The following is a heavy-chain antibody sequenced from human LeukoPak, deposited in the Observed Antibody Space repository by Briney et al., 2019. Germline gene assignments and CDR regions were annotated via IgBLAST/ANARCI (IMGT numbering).Heavy chain of an antibody. V-gene: IGHV1-69*13. CDR2: IIPIFGTA. CDR3: AREFMYYGLAAALDY. J-gene: IGHJ4*02. D-gene: IGHD6-13*01. CDR1: GGTFSSYA. Sequence: GASVKVSCKASGGTFSSYAISWVRQAPGQGLEWMGGIIPIFGTANYAQKFQGRVTITADESTSTAYMELSSLRSEDTAVYYCAREFMYYGLAAALDYWGQGTLVTVSS.